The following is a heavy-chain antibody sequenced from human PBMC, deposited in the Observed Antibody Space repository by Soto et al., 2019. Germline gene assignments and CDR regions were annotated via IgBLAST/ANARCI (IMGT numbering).Heavy chain of an antibody. CDR3: GAGWSQGYYYYYGMDV. V-gene: IGHV4-31*03. CDR1: GGSISSGGYY. D-gene: IGHD3-3*01. J-gene: IGHJ6*02. CDR2: IYYSGRT. Sequence: SETLSLTCTVSGGSISSGGYYWSWIRQHPGQGLEWIGYIYYSGRTYYNPSLNRRVTISVDTSKTQFSLKMSSVTAADTAVYYCGAGWSQGYYYYYGMDVGGQGTTVTVS.